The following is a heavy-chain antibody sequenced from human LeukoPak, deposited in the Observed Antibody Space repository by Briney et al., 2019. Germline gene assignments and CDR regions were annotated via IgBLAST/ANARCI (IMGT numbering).Heavy chain of an antibody. D-gene: IGHD3-10*01. CDR1: GYTFTSYY. J-gene: IGHJ3*02. CDR2: INPSGGST. CDR3: ASSPVIHGSGHDAFDI. Sequence: GASVKVSCKASGYTFTSYYMHWVRQAPGQGLGGMGIINPSGGSTSYAQKFQGRVTMTRDMSTSTVYMELSSLRFEDTAVYYCASSPVIHGSGHDAFDIWGQGTMVTVSS. V-gene: IGHV1-46*01.